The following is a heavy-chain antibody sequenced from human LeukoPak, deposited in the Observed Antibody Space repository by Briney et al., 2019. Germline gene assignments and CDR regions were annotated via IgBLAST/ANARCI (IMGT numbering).Heavy chain of an antibody. Sequence: PGGSLRLSCAASGFTFSSYHMNWVRQAPGKGLEWVSGISGSDGTTFYADSVKGRFTISRDNSKNTLYLQLISLRAEDTAVYYCAKGKATTAINWFDPWGQGTLVTVSS. D-gene: IGHD5-12*01. CDR2: ISGSDGTT. CDR3: AKGKATTAINWFDP. CDR1: GFTFSSYH. J-gene: IGHJ5*02. V-gene: IGHV3-23*01.